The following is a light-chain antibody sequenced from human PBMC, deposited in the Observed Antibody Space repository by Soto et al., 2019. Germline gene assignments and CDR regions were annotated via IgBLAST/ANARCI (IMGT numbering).Light chain of an antibody. Sequence: QSALTQPRSVSGSPGQSVTISCTGTSNDVGNYLYISWYQQYPGKAPKVMIYDISKRPSGVPDRFSGSKSGNTASLTISGLQADDEADYYCCSYAGSYTLVFGGGTKVTVL. CDR1: SNDVGNYLY. CDR3: CSYAGSYTLV. V-gene: IGLV2-11*01. CDR2: DIS. J-gene: IGLJ2*01.